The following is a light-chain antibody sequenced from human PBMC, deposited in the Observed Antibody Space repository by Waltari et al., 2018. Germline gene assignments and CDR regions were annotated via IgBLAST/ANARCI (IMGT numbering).Light chain of an antibody. J-gene: IGLJ3*02. CDR3: QSYDNSLSGRWV. V-gene: IGLV1-40*01. CDR2: ANT. Sequence: QSVLTQPPSVSGAPGQRVTISCTWSSPNIGAGYDIHWYQQLPGAAPKLLTHANTNRPSWVPDRVSGSKSATSASLAITGLQAEDEADYYCQSYDNSLSGRWVFGGGTKLTVL. CDR1: SPNIGAGYD.